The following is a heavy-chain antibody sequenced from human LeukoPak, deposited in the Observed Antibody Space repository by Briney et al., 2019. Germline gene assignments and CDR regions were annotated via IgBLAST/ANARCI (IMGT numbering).Heavy chain of an antibody. Sequence: SETLSLTCAVSGGSFSGYYWTWIRQPPGKGLEWIGEINHSGSANYNPSLKSRVTISLDTSKNQFSLKLSSVTAADTAVYYCARMIAVAGHLDYWGQGTLVTVSS. CDR1: GGSFSGYY. V-gene: IGHV4-34*01. CDR3: ARMIAVAGHLDY. CDR2: INHSGSA. D-gene: IGHD6-19*01. J-gene: IGHJ4*02.